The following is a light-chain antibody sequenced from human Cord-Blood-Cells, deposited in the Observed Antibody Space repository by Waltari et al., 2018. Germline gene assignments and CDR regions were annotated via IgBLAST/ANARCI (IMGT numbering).Light chain of an antibody. CDR1: RPTLRAGHD. V-gene: IGLV1-40*01. J-gene: IGLJ3*02. Sequence: SVLTQPPSVSGAPGQRVTISCTGSRPTLRAGHDVHRYQQLPGTAPKLLIYGNSKRPSGVPDRFSGSKSGTSASRAITGLQAEDEADYYCQSYDSSLSGSVFGGGTKLTVL. CDR2: GNS. CDR3: QSYDSSLSGSV.